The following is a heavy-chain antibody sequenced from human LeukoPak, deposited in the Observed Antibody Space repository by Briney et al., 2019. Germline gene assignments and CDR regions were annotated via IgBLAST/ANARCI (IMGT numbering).Heavy chain of an antibody. Sequence: GGSLRLSCAASGFTFSIYAMSWVRQAPGKGLEWVSAISGSGGSTYYADSVKGRFTISRDNSKNTLYLQMNSLRAEDTAVYYCAKGGGYYDSSGYPSWGQGTLVTVSS. D-gene: IGHD3-22*01. J-gene: IGHJ5*02. CDR3: AKGGGYYDSSGYPS. V-gene: IGHV3-23*01. CDR2: ISGSGGST. CDR1: GFTFSIYA.